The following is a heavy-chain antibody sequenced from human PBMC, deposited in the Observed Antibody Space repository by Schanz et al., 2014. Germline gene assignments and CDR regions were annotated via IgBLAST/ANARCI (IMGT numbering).Heavy chain of an antibody. CDR2: IWYDENNK. J-gene: IGHJ4*02. Sequence: QVQLVESGGGVVQPGRSLRLSCAASGFTFSTYAMSWVRQAPGKGLEWVAVIWYDENNKYYADSVKGRFTMSRDNSKNTLYLQMNSLRAKDTAVYYCARANYRRKINFDYWGRGTLVTVSS. CDR1: GFTFSTYA. D-gene: IGHD3-10*01. CDR3: ARANYRRKINFDY. V-gene: IGHV3-33*08.